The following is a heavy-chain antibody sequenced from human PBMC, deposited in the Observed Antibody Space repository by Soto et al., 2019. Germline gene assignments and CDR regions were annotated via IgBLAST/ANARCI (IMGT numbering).Heavy chain of an antibody. J-gene: IGHJ6*02. Sequence: SETLSLTCTVSGGSISSGDYYWSWIRQPPGKGLEWIGYIYYSGSTYYNPSLKSRVTISVDTSKNQFSLKLSSVTAADTAVYYCARAYCSSNSCYNGMDVWGQGTTVTVSS. CDR1: GGSISSGDYY. D-gene: IGHD2-2*01. CDR2: IYYSGST. V-gene: IGHV4-30-4*01. CDR3: ARAYCSSNSCYNGMDV.